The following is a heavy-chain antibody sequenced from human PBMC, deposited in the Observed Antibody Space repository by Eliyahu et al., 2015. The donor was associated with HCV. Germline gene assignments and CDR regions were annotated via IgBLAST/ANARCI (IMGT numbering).Heavy chain of an antibody. CDR1: GFTFDDYG. CDR2: INWNGVST. J-gene: IGHJ6*02. Sequence: EVLLVESGGGVIRPGGSLRLSCAAFGFTFDDYGMXWVRQGPGKGVGWVSGINWNGVSTGYADSVKGRFTISRDNAKSSLYLQMNSLRAEDTALYLCARNYGSGFRSGMDVWGQGTTVTVSS. D-gene: IGHD3-10*01. CDR3: ARNYGSGFRSGMDV. V-gene: IGHV3-20*01.